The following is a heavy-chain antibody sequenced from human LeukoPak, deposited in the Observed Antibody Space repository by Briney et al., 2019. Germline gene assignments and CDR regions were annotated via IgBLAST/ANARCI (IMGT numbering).Heavy chain of an antibody. CDR3: ARDSGIAAAGTKDY. D-gene: IGHD6-13*01. Sequence: ASVKVSCKASGYTFTSYGISWVRQAPGQGLEWMGWISAYNGNTNYAQKLQGRVTMTTDTSTSTAHMELRSLRSDDTAVYYCARDSGIAAAGTKDYWGQGTLVTASS. V-gene: IGHV1-18*01. J-gene: IGHJ4*02. CDR2: ISAYNGNT. CDR1: GYTFTSYG.